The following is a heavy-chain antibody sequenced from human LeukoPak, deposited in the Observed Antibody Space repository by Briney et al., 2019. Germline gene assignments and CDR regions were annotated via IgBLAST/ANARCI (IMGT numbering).Heavy chain of an antibody. Sequence: PGRSLRLSCAASGFTFSSYGMHWVRQAPGKGLGWVAVIWYDGSNKYYADSVKGRFTISRDNSKNTLYLQMNSLRAEDTAVYYCARERLVAAAGTRWFDPWGQGTLVTVSS. CDR2: IWYDGSNK. CDR1: GFTFSSYG. J-gene: IGHJ5*02. D-gene: IGHD6-13*01. CDR3: ARERLVAAAGTRWFDP. V-gene: IGHV3-33*01.